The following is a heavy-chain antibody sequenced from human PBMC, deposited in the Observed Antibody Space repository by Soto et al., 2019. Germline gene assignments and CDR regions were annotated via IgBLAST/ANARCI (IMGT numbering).Heavy chain of an antibody. V-gene: IGHV4-38-2*01. CDR2: IYHSGDT. CDR1: GYSLTSGYY. D-gene: IGHD6-19*01. Sequence: PLETLSLTCAVSGYSLTSGYYCGWIRQPPGKGLEWIGSIYHSGDTYYNPSLKSRATISVDTSKNHFSLKLTSVTAADTAVYYCARARIVVAGTIVDYWGQGTLVTVSS. CDR3: ARARIVVAGTIVDY. J-gene: IGHJ4*02.